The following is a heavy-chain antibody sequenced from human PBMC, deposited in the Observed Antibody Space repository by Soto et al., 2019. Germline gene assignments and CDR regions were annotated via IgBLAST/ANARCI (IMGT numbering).Heavy chain of an antibody. J-gene: IGHJ3*02. Sequence: GGSLRLSCAASGFTFSRYYMNWVRQAPGKGLEWVSSISTTSTYTHYADSLKGRFTISRDNAKKLLYLQMDSLRAEDTAVYYCARDDGLSSTNVKAFDIWGQGTKVTV. CDR3: ARDDGLSSTNVKAFDI. V-gene: IGHV3-21*01. D-gene: IGHD2-2*01. CDR2: ISTTSTYT. CDR1: GFTFSRYY.